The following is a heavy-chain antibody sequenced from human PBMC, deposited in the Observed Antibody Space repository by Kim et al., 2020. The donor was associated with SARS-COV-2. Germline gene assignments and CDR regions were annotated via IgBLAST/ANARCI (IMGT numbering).Heavy chain of an antibody. Sequence: GGSLRLSCAASGFTFSSYWMSWVRQAPGKGLEWVANINQDGSEKYYVDSVKGRFTISRDNAKNSLYLQMNSLRAEDTAVYYCARDALRYFADYYYGMDVWGQGTTGTVPS. D-gene: IGHD3-9*01. CDR1: GFTFSSYW. V-gene: IGHV3-7*03. J-gene: IGHJ6*02. CDR3: ARDALRYFADYYYGMDV. CDR2: INQDGSEK.